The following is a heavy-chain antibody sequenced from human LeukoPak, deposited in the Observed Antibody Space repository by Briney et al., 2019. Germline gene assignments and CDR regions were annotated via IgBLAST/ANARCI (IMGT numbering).Heavy chain of an antibody. J-gene: IGHJ4*02. V-gene: IGHV4-34*01. Sequence: SETLSLTCAVYGGSFRGYYWSWIRQPPGKGLEWIGEINHSGSTNYNPSLKSRVTISVDTSKNQFSLKLSSVTAADTAVYYCARGLRWFGVYFDYWGQGTLVTVSS. CDR1: GGSFRGYY. CDR3: ARGLRWFGVYFDY. D-gene: IGHD3-10*01. CDR2: INHSGST.